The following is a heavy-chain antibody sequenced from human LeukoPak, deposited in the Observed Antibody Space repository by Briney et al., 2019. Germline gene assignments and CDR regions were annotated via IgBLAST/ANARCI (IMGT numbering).Heavy chain of an antibody. CDR2: IYYSGST. V-gene: IGHV4-31*03. J-gene: IGHJ3*02. CDR3: ARGDDPNAFDI. Sequence: SQTLSLTCTVSGGSISSGGYYWSWLRQHPGKGLEWIGYIYYSGSTYYNPSLKSRVTISVDTSKNQFSLKLSSVTAADTAVYYCARGDDPNAFDIWGQGTMVTVSS. CDR1: GGSISSGGYY.